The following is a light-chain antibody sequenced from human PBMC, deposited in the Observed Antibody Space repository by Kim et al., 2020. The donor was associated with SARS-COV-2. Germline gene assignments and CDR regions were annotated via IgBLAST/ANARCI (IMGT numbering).Light chain of an antibody. CDR1: SSDVGGYNY. CDR2: DVS. J-gene: IGLJ3*02. CDR3: SSYTSSSTVGV. V-gene: IGLV2-14*03. Sequence: QSITISCTGTSSDVGGYNYVSWYQQHPGKAPKLMIYDVSNRPSGVSNRFSGSKSGNTASLTISGLQAEDEADYYCSSYTSSSTVGVFGGGTKLTVL.